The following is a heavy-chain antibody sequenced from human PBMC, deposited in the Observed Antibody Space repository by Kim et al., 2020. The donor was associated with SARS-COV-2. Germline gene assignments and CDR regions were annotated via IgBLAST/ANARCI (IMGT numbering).Heavy chain of an antibody. Sequence: LKSRVTISVETSKNHFALKLSSVTAADTAVYYCARGYSYMNYYYYYMDVWGKGTTVTVSS. J-gene: IGHJ6*03. D-gene: IGHD5-18*01. CDR3: ARGYSYMNYYYYYMDV. V-gene: IGHV4-39*01.